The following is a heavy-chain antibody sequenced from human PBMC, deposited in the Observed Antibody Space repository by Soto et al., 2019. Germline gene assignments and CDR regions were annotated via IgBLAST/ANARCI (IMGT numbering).Heavy chain of an antibody. V-gene: IGHV1-69*02. D-gene: IGHD3-16*01. CDR1: EGTFTNYT. Sequence: QVQLVQSGAEVKKPGSSVKVSCKASEGTFTNYTITWVRQAPGQGLEWMGRLIPILGLANYAQKFRGRVTMTADKSTTTGYLELRSLTSEDTAMYYCARFKLGEDYWGQGTLVTVSS. CDR3: ARFKLGEDY. CDR2: LIPILGLA. J-gene: IGHJ4*02.